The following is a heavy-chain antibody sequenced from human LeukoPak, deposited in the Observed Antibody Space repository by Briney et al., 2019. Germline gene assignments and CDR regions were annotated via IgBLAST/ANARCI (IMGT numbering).Heavy chain of an antibody. Sequence: ASVKVSCKASGYTFTSYGISWVRPAPGQGLEWMGWISAYNGNTNYAQKLQGRVTMTTDTSTSTAYMELRSLRSDDTAVYYCAREPYCSSTSCYEGTYPDYYYYGMDVWGQGTTVTVSS. V-gene: IGHV1-18*01. D-gene: IGHD2-2*01. CDR2: ISAYNGNT. CDR1: GYTFTSYG. CDR3: AREPYCSSTSCYEGTYPDYYYYGMDV. J-gene: IGHJ6*02.